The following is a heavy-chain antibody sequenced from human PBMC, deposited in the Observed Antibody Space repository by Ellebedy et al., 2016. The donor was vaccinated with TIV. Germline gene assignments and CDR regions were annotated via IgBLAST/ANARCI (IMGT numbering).Heavy chain of an antibody. CDR3: ARATRGMDV. J-gene: IGHJ6*02. D-gene: IGHD4-11*01. CDR2: INTAGNT. Sequence: PGGSLRLSCVASGFTFSTYDMHWVRQATGKGQEWVSAINTAGNTYYSGSVKGRFTISRENAKNSLYLQMNSLRAGDTAVYYCARATRGMDVWGQGTTVTVSS. CDR1: GFTFSTYD. V-gene: IGHV3-13*01.